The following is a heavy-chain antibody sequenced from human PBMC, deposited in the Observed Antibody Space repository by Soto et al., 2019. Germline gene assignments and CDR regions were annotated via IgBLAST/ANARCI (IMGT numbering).Heavy chain of an antibody. D-gene: IGHD3-9*01. J-gene: IGHJ4*02. V-gene: IGHV1-2*02. CDR3: ARPPGYVSDWYYFDL. Sequence: ASVKVSCKASGYTFTGYYMHWVRQAPGQGFEWMGRISPKSGGTNYAQKCQGRVTMTWDTSLNTAYMELSSLMFEDTAVYYCARPPGYVSDWYYFDLWGQGTLVTVSS. CDR1: GYTFTGYY. CDR2: ISPKSGGT.